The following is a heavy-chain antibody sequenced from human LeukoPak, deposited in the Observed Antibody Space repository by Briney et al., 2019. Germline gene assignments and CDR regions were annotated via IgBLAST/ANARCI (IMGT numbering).Heavy chain of an antibody. D-gene: IGHD6-6*01. CDR1: GYIFTSYY. CDR2: INPSANST. CDR3: ASSQLGQEYYYYMDV. J-gene: IGHJ6*03. V-gene: IGHV1-46*01. Sequence: ASVKVSCKASGYIFTSYYMHWVRQAPGQALEWMGIINPSANSTAYAQKFQGRVTMTRDMSTSTVYMELSSLRSEDTAVYFCASSQLGQEYYYYMDVWGTGTTVTVSS.